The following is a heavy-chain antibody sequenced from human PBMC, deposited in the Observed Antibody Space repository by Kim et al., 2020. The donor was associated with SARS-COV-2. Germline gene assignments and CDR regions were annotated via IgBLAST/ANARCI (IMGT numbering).Heavy chain of an antibody. Sequence: NYAQKFQCRVTMTRDTSISTAYMELSRLRSDDTAVYYCARGAYGYYFDYWGQGTLVTVSS. CDR3: ARGAYGYYFDY. J-gene: IGHJ4*02. V-gene: IGHV1-2*02. D-gene: IGHD4-17*01.